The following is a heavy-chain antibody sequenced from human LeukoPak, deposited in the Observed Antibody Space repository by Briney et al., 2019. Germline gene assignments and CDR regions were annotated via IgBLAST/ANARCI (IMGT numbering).Heavy chain of an antibody. V-gene: IGHV4-34*01. J-gene: IGHJ3*02. D-gene: IGHD3-22*01. CDR3: ARQATYYDSSIDAFDI. CDR1: GGSFSGYY. Sequence: PSETLSLTCAVYGGSFSGYYWSWIRQPPGKGLEWIGEINHSGSTNYNPSLKSRVTISVDTSKNQFSLKLSSVTAADTAVYYCARQATYYDSSIDAFDIWGQGTMVTVSS. CDR2: INHSGST.